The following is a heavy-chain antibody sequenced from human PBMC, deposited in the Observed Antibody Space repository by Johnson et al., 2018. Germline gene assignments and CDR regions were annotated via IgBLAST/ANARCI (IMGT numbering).Heavy chain of an antibody. V-gene: IGHV3-20*04. D-gene: IGHD2-2*01. Sequence: EVQLVESGGGLVQXGGSLRLSCAASGFTFDAYGMSWVREAPGTGLEWVSGINWNGDNTGYADSVKGRFTISRDNAKNSLYRQMNSVRAEDTAVYYCARWEGAERYCSSTSCYGSYYYYYGMDVWGQGTTVTVSS. CDR3: ARWEGAERYCSSTSCYGSYYYYYGMDV. J-gene: IGHJ6*02. CDR1: GFTFDAYG. CDR2: INWNGDNT.